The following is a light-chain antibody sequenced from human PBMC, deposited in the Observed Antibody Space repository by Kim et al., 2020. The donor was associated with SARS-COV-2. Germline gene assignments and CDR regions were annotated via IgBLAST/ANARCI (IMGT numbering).Light chain of an antibody. Sequence: KTVTVSCPGSSGRIASNYVQWYPQRPGSAPTTVIYEDNQRPSGVPDRFSGSIDSSSNSASLTISGLKTEDEADYYCQSYDSSNPWVFGGGTKLTVL. CDR1: SGRIASNY. V-gene: IGLV6-57*02. CDR2: EDN. CDR3: QSYDSSNPWV. J-gene: IGLJ3*02.